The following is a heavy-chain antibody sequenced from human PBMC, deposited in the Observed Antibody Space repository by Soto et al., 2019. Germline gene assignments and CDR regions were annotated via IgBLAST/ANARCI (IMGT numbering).Heavy chain of an antibody. CDR2: ISYDGSTK. D-gene: IGHD3-3*01. V-gene: IGHV3-30-3*01. CDR1: GFTFSSYA. Sequence: GGSLRLSCAASGFTFSSYAMHWVRQAPGKGLEWVAVISYDGSTKYYADSVKGRFTISRDNSKNTLYLQMNSLRAEDTGVYYCAREGDNVFGVVIDDFDIWGKGTMVTVSS. J-gene: IGHJ6*04. CDR3: AREGDNVFGVVIDDFDI.